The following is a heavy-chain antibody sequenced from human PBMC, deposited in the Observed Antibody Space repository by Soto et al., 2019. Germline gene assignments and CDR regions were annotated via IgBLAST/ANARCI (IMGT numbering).Heavy chain of an antibody. D-gene: IGHD5-18*01. CDR2: IYYSGST. CDR1: GGSVSSGSYY. V-gene: IGHV4-61*01. Sequence: QVQLQESGPGLVKPSETLSLTCTVSGGSVSSGSYYWSWIRQPPGKGLEWIGYIYYSGSTNYNPSLKSRVTISVDTSKNQFSLKLSSVTAADTAVYYCARDRGYSYGSTYFDYWGQGTLVTVSS. CDR3: ARDRGYSYGSTYFDY. J-gene: IGHJ4*02.